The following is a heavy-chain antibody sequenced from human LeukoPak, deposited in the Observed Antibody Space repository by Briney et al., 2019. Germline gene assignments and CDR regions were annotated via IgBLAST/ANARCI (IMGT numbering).Heavy chain of an antibody. CDR3: ARAGLWDFSDTSGYHNAAFDI. Sequence: GASVKVSCKASGYTFTSYYMHWVRQAPGQGLEWMGIINPSGGSTSYAQKFQGRVTMTRDMSIGTAYMELSRLRSDDTAVYYCARAGLWDFSDTSGYHNAAFDIWGQGTMVTVSS. D-gene: IGHD3-22*01. J-gene: IGHJ3*02. V-gene: IGHV1-46*01. CDR1: GYTFTSYY. CDR2: INPSGGST.